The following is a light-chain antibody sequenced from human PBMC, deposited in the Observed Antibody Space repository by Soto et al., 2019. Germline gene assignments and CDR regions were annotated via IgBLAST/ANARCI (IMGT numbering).Light chain of an antibody. CDR3: QQYNDWPT. CDR2: GAS. CDR1: QTVDSN. V-gene: IGKV3-15*01. J-gene: IGKJ1*01. Sequence: EIVLTQSPATLSVSPGERVSLSCRASQTVDSNLAWYQQKPGQAPRLLIYGASTRATGIPDRFSVSESGTEFTLTISSLQSAYVAVYSCQQYNDWPTFGQGTKVQIK.